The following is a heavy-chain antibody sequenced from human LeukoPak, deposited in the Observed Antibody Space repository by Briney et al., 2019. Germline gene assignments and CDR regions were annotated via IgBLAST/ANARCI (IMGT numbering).Heavy chain of an antibody. J-gene: IGHJ4*02. CDR2: IFYTGST. V-gene: IGHV4-59*01. D-gene: IGHD6-6*01. CDR3: TRTYSSSSIDY. Sequence: PSETLSLTCTVSGGSISTYYWSWIRQPPGKGLEWLGYIFYTGSTNYNPSLKSRVTISIDTSNNQFSLQLSSVTAADTAVYYCTRTYSSSSIDYWGQGALVTVSS. CDR1: GGSISTYY.